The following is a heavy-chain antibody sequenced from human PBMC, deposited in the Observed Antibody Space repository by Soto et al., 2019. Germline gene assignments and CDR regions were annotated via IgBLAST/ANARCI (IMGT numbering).Heavy chain of an antibody. CDR3: ARDREQQLATNLAPDY. Sequence: PGGSLRLSCAASGFTFSSYGMHWVRQAPGKGLEWVAVIWYDGSNKYYADSVKGRFTISRDNSKNTLYLQMNSLRAEDTAVYYCARDREQQLATNLAPDYWGHGTLVTVSS. CDR2: IWYDGSNK. J-gene: IGHJ4*01. V-gene: IGHV3-33*01. CDR1: GFTFSSYG. D-gene: IGHD6-13*01.